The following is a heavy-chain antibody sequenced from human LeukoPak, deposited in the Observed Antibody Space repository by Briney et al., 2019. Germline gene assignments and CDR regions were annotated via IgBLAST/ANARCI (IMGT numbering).Heavy chain of an antibody. Sequence: ASVKVSCKASGYTFTSYYMHWVRQAPGQGLEWMGLINPSGGSTSYAQKFQGRVTMTRDTSTSTVYMELSSLRSEDTAVYYCARDEGEPYYYYGMDVWGQGTTVTVSS. J-gene: IGHJ6*02. CDR2: INPSGGST. CDR3: ARDEGEPYYYYGMDV. CDR1: GYTFTSYY. V-gene: IGHV1-46*01.